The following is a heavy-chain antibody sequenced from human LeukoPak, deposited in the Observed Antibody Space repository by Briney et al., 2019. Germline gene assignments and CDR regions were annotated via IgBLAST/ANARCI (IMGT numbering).Heavy chain of an antibody. J-gene: IGHJ3*02. CDR3: ARDYSGSYFEMGFDI. V-gene: IGHV4-39*07. CDR1: GDSITGYY. CDR2: IYYTGNT. D-gene: IGHD1-26*01. Sequence: SETLSLTCTVSGDSITGYYWGWIRQPPGKGLEWIGNIYYTGNTYYNASLKSRVTMSVDTSKNQFSLNLNSVTAADTAVYFCARDYSGSYFEMGFDIRGQGTMVTVSS.